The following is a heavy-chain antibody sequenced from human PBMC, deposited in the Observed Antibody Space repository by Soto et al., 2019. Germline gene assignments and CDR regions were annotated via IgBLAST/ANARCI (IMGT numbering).Heavy chain of an antibody. V-gene: IGHV4-39*01. CDR1: GGSISSSSYY. J-gene: IGHJ5*02. D-gene: IGHD6-19*01. CDR2: IYYSGST. CDR3: ARHEGSGWYWLGWFDL. Sequence: SETLSLTCTVSGGSISSSSYYWGWIRQPPGKGLEWIGSIYYSGSTYYNPSLKSRVTIPVDTSKNQFSLKLSSVTATDTAVYYCARHEGSGWYWLGWFDLWGQGTLVTVSS.